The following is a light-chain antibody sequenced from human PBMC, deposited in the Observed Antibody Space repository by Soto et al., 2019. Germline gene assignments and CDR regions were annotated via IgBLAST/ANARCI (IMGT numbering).Light chain of an antibody. Sequence: EMVLKQSPCNLSTSTPDRATLSCRASQSVSSNLAWYQQKPGQAPRLLIYGASTRATGIPARFSGSGSGTEFTLTISSLQSEDIAVCYCQQYYHWPTFGQGTKVDIK. CDR2: GAS. CDR3: QQYYHWPT. J-gene: IGKJ1*01. CDR1: QSVSSN. V-gene: IGKV3-15*01.